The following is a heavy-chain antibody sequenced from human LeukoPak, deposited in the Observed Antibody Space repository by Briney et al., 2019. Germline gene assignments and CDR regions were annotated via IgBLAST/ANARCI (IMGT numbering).Heavy chain of an antibody. J-gene: IGHJ4*02. D-gene: IGHD3-22*01. CDR3: ARDSYYFFSRDSRPRFDY. V-gene: IGHV1-69*01. Sequence: GSSVKVSCKASGGTFSSYAISWVRQAPGQGLEWMGGIIPIFGTANYAQKFQGRVTITADESTSTAYMELRSLRSDDTAVYYCARDSYYFFSRDSRPRFDYWGQGTLVTVSS. CDR2: IIPIFGTA. CDR1: GGTFSSYA.